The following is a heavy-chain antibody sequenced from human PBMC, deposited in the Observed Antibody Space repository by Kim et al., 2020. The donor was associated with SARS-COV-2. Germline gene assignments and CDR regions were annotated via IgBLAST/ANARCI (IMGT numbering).Heavy chain of an antibody. J-gene: IGHJ4*02. V-gene: IGHV4-38-2*02. D-gene: IGHD3-22*01. Sequence: SETLSLTCTVSGYSISSGYYWGWIRQPPGKGLEWIVRIYHSGSTYYNPSLKSRVTISVDTSNNQFSLKLSSVTAADTAVYYCARVSGEDSSAYYSYDFDYWAQGTLFTVSS. CDR2: IYHSGST. CDR3: ARVSGEDSSAYYSYDFDY. CDR1: GYSISSGYY.